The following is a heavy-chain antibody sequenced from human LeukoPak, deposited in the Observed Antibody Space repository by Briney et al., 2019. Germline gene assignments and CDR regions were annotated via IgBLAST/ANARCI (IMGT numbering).Heavy chain of an antibody. CDR2: ISSSGSTI. J-gene: IGHJ4*02. V-gene: IGHV3-11*01. CDR3: ARGTARVGATNDY. Sequence: GGFLRLSCAASGFTFSDYYMSWIRQAPGKGLEWVSYISSSGSTIYYADSVKGRFTTSRDNAKNSLYLQMNSLRAEDTAVYYCARGTARVGATNDYWGQGTLVTVSS. D-gene: IGHD1-26*01. CDR1: GFTFSDYY.